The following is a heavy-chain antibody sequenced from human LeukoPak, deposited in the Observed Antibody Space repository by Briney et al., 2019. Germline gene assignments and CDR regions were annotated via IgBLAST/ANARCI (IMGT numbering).Heavy chain of an antibody. V-gene: IGHV1-24*01. CDR1: GYTLTELS. D-gene: IGHD3-9*01. CDR3: ATDLLRYFDWGAWFDP. J-gene: IGHJ5*02. Sequence: ASVKVSCKVSGYTLTELSMHWVRQAPGKGLEWMGGFDPEDGETIYAQKFQGRVTMTEDTSTDTAYMELSSLRSEDTAVYYCATDLLRYFDWGAWFDPWGQGTLVTVSS. CDR2: FDPEDGET.